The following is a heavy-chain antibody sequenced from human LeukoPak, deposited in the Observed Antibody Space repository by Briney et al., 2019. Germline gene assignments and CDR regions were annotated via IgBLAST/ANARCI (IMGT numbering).Heavy chain of an antibody. CDR3: ARHRCSSTSCYFRAWYMDV. Sequence: PSKTLSLTCAVSGYSISSGYYWGWIRQPPGKGLEWIGSIYHSGSTYYNPSLKSRVTISVDTSKNQFSLKLSSVTAADTAVYYCARHRCSSTSCYFRAWYMDVWGKGTTVTVSS. D-gene: IGHD2-2*01. CDR2: IYHSGST. CDR1: GYSISSGYY. V-gene: IGHV4-38-2*01. J-gene: IGHJ6*03.